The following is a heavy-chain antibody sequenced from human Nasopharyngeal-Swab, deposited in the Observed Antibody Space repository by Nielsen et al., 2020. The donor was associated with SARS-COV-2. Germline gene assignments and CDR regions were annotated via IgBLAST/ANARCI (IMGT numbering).Heavy chain of an antibody. CDR2: IKSKTDGGTT. D-gene: IGHD2-21*01. CDR3: TTISLWYMDV. V-gene: IGHV3-15*01. J-gene: IGHJ6*03. CDR1: GFTFSSAW. Sequence: GESLKISCAASGFTFSSAWMSWVRQAPGKGLEWVGRIKSKTDGGTTDYAAPVKGRFTISRDDSKNTLYLQMNSLKTEDTAVYYCTTISLWYMDVWGKGTTVTVSS.